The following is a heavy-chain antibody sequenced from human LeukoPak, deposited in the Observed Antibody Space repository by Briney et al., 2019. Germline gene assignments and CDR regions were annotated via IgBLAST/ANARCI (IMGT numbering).Heavy chain of an antibody. CDR3: AKDILWRSYGIFGYYYGMDV. D-gene: IGHD5-18*01. Sequence: SETLSLTCTVSGGSISSYYWSWIRQPPGKGLEWIGYIYYSGSTNYNPSLKSRVTISVDTSKNQFSLKLSSVTAADTALYYCAKDILWRSYGIFGYYYGMDVWGQGTTVTVSS. J-gene: IGHJ6*02. V-gene: IGHV4-59*01. CDR2: IYYSGST. CDR1: GGSISSYY.